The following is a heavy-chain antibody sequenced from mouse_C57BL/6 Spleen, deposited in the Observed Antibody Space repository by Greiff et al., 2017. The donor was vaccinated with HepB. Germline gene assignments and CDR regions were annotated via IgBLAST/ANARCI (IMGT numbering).Heavy chain of an antibody. J-gene: IGHJ3*01. Sequence: EVQGVESGGGLVKPGGSLKLSCAASGFTFSSYAMSWVRQTPEKRLEWVATISDGGSYTYYPDNVKGRFTIARDNAKNNLYLQMSHLKSEDTAMYYCALFYDYDVEVWFAYWGQGTLVTVSA. CDR3: ALFYDYDVEVWFAY. D-gene: IGHD2-4*01. CDR2: ISDGGSYT. V-gene: IGHV5-4*01. CDR1: GFTFSSYA.